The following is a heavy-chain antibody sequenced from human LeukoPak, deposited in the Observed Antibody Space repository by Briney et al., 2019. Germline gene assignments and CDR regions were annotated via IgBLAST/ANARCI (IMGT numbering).Heavy chain of an antibody. Sequence: PSETLSLTCTVSAGSISSSSHHWGWIRQSPGKGLEWIGSIYSGRTTYYNPSLNSRVTISVLTSKNQFSLQLHSVTAADTAVYYCASQYYDFWSGYYTIYSYYGMDVWGQGTTVTVSS. V-gene: IGHV4-39*01. CDR1: AGSISSSSHH. CDR2: IYSGRTT. J-gene: IGHJ6*02. D-gene: IGHD3-3*01. CDR3: ASQYYDFWSGYYTIYSYYGMDV.